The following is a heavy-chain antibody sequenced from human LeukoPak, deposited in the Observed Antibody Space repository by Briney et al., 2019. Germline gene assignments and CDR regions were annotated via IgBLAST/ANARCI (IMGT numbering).Heavy chain of an antibody. CDR3: AKSRRSGYNTEGGVFDY. CDR1: GFTFDDYA. Sequence: GRSLRLSCAASGFTFDDYAMHWVRQAPGKGLEGVSGISWNSGSIGYADSVKGRFTISRDNAKNSLYLQMNSLRAEDTALYYCAKSRRSGYNTEGGVFDYWGQGTLVTVSS. CDR2: ISWNSGSI. D-gene: IGHD5-24*01. J-gene: IGHJ4*02. V-gene: IGHV3-9*01.